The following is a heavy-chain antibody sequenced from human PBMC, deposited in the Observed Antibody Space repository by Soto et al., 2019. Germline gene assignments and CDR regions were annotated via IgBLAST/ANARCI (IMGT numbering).Heavy chain of an antibody. CDR3: ARTVTMGSGSYNKAGFWFDP. Sequence: SGPTLVKPTQTLTLTCTFSGFSLSTSGMCVSWIRQPPGKALEWLARIDWDDDKYYSTSLKTRLTISKDTSKNQVVLTMTNMDPVDTATYYCARTVTMGSGSYNKAGFWFDPWGQGTLVTVSS. CDR1: GFSLSTSGMC. V-gene: IGHV2-70*11. J-gene: IGHJ5*02. CDR2: IDWDDDK. D-gene: IGHD3-10*01.